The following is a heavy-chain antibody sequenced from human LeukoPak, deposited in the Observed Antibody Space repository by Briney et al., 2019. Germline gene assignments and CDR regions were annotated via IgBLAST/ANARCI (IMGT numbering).Heavy chain of an antibody. Sequence: GGSLRLSCAASGFTFSSYAMSWVRQAPGKGLEWVSAISGSGGSTYYADSVKGRFTISRDNSKNTLYLQMNSLRAEDTAVYYCAKDQEEELLLELDYWGQGTLVTVSS. D-gene: IGHD1-26*01. CDR2: ISGSGGST. J-gene: IGHJ4*02. V-gene: IGHV3-23*01. CDR3: AKDQEEELLLELDY. CDR1: GFTFSSYA.